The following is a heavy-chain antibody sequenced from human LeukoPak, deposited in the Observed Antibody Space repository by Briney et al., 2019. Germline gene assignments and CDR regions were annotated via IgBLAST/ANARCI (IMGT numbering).Heavy chain of an antibody. Sequence: GGSLRLSCAASGFTFSDFWMGWVRQPPGKGLEWVANINQGGSESYYVDSVKGRFTISRDNAKKSLFLQMNSLRAEDTAVYYCTKGRSNHYWGQGTLVTVST. V-gene: IGHV3-7*01. CDR2: INQGGSES. CDR1: GFTFSDFW. J-gene: IGHJ4*02. D-gene: IGHD4-11*01. CDR3: TKGRSNHY.